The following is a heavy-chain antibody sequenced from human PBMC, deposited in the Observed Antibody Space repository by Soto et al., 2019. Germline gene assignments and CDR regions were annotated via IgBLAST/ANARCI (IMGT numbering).Heavy chain of an antibody. D-gene: IGHD2-21*01. Sequence: QVQLVESGGGVVQPGRSLRLSCAASGFTFSSYGMHWVRQAPGKGLEWVAVISYDGSNKYYADSVKGRFTISRDNSKNTLYLQMYSLRAEDTAVYYCAIGPEGGGIAPVAYWGQGTLVTVS. CDR1: GFTFSSYG. V-gene: IGHV3-30*03. J-gene: IGHJ4*02. CDR3: AIGPEGGGIAPVAY. CDR2: ISYDGSNK.